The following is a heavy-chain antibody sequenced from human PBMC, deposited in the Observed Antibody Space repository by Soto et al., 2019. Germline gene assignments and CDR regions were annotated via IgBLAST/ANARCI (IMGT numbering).Heavy chain of an antibody. Sequence: QVQLQESGPGLVKPSQTLSLTCTVSGGSISSGGYYWSWIRQHPGKGLEGIGYIYYSGSTYYNPSIKRRVTISVDTSKNQFSLKLSSVTAADTAVYYCARDIHSSGYEVGWFDPWGQGTLVTVSS. CDR1: GGSISSGGYY. J-gene: IGHJ5*02. CDR2: IYYSGST. CDR3: ARDIHSSGYEVGWFDP. V-gene: IGHV4-31*03. D-gene: IGHD3-22*01.